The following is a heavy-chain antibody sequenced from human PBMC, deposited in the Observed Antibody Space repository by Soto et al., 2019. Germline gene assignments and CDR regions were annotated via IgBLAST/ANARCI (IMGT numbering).Heavy chain of an antibody. CDR2: INWNGGLI. CDR3: EKVEHVRLGAFDS. J-gene: IGHJ4*02. D-gene: IGHD3-10*02. V-gene: IGHV3-9*01. Sequence: SLILACVVSGVSMNEYSMHWVRQAPGKGLEWVSGINWNGGLILYADSVKDRFTISIDVDKNTLYLKMDSLTSEDTAFYYCEKVEHVRLGAFDSWGPGPLVTVSS. CDR1: GVSMNEYS.